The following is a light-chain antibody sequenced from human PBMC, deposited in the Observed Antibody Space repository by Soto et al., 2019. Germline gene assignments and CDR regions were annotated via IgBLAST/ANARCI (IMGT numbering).Light chain of an antibody. Sequence: EIVLTQSPGTLSLSPGERATLSCRSSQRISSSYFAWYQQKPGQPPRLLIYGASSRATGIPDRFSGSGSGTDFTVTISRLEPEDFAVYYWQQYSRSLTCGQGTRLEIK. CDR2: GAS. J-gene: IGKJ5*01. CDR1: QRISSSY. CDR3: QQYSRSLT. V-gene: IGKV3-20*01.